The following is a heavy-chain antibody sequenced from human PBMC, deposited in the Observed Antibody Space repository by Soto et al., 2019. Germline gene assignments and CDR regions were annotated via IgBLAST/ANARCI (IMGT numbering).Heavy chain of an antibody. V-gene: IGHV3-7*01. CDR2: IKQDGSEK. D-gene: IGHD4-4*01. CDR3: ARGVYNNFRLYFDY. J-gene: IGHJ4*02. Sequence: EVHLVESGGGLVQPGGSLRLSCVASGFTFSSYWMNWVRQAPGKGLEWVANIKQDGSEKYYVDSVKGRFTISRDNAKNSLYLQMNSLRAEDTAVYYCARGVYNNFRLYFDYWGQGTLVTVSS. CDR1: GFTFSSYW.